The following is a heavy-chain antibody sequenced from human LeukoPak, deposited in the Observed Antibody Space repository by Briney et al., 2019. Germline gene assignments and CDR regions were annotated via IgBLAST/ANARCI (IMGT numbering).Heavy chain of an antibody. V-gene: IGHV3-23*01. CDR2: ISGSGGST. CDR1: GFTLSSYG. CDR3: AKDPTHSRLWDDYDAIVLSN. Sequence: GVSLRLSCAASGFTLSSYGMSWVRQAPGKGLEWVSAISGSGGSTCYADSVKGRFTISRDNSKKTVYLQMNSLRAEDTAKYYCAKDPTHSRLWDDYDAIVLSNWGQGTLVTVSS. D-gene: IGHD4/OR15-4a*01. J-gene: IGHJ4*02.